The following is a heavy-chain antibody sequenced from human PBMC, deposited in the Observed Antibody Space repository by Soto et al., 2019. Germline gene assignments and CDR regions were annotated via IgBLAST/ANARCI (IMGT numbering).Heavy chain of an antibody. V-gene: IGHV3-74*01. CDR2: INSDGSST. D-gene: IGHD1-26*01. CDR3: ARATQGGRCHFDH. J-gene: IGHJ4*02. CDR1: GFTFSSYW. Sequence: EVQLVESGGGLVQPGGSLRLSCAASGFTFSSYWMHWVRQAPGKGLVWVSRINSDGSSTSYADSVKGRFTISRDNAKNTMYLQTNSLRAEDTAVYYCARATQGGRCHFDHWGQGTLVTVSS.